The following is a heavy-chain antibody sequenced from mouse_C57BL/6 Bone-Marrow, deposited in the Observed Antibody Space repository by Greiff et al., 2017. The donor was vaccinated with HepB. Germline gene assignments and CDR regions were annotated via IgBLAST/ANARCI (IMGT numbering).Heavy chain of an antibody. D-gene: IGHD1-2*01. Sequence: EVQLQQSGAELVRPGASVKLSCTASGFNIKDDYMHWVKQRPEQGLEWIGWIDPENGDTVYASKFQGKATITADTSSNTAYLQLSSLTSEDTAVYYCTPTTAPEDYWGQGTTLTVSS. CDR1: GFNIKDDY. V-gene: IGHV14-4*01. J-gene: IGHJ2*01. CDR2: IDPENGDT. CDR3: TPTTAPEDY.